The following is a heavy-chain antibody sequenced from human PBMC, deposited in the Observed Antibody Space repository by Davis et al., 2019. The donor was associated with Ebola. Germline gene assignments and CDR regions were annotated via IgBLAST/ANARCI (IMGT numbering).Heavy chain of an antibody. CDR2: ISPHNGN. CDR1: GYTFINYG. Sequence: ASVKVSCKTSGYTFINYGISWVRQAPGQGLEWMGWISPHNGNTQEFQGRVTMTTDTSTSTADMELRSLRFDDTAVYYCTGGIITYYYYFHMDVWGEGTTVTVSS. J-gene: IGHJ6*03. V-gene: IGHV1-18*04. D-gene: IGHD3-10*01. CDR3: TGGIITYYYYFHMDV.